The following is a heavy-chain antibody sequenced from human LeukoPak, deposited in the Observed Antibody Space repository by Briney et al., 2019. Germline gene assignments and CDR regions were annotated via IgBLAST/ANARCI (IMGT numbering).Heavy chain of an antibody. V-gene: IGHV3-23*01. CDR3: AKDAPVNIVVVPAANS. CDR1: GFTFSSYA. J-gene: IGHJ4*02. CDR2: ISCSGGST. D-gene: IGHD2-2*01. Sequence: PGGSLRLSCAASGFTFSSYAMSWVRQAPGKGLEWVSAISCSGGSTYYADSVKGRSTISRDNSKNTLYLQMNSLRAEDTAVYYCAKDAPVNIVVVPAANSWGQGTLVTVSS.